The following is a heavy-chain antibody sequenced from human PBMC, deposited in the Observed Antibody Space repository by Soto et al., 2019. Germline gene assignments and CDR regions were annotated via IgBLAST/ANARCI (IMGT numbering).Heavy chain of an antibody. J-gene: IGHJ4*02. V-gene: IGHV4-30-2*01. CDR1: VDSISTNSYS. Sequence: SETLSLTCTVSVDSISTNSYSWSWIRQPPGKGLEWIGYIYHSGSTYYNPSLKSRVTISVDRSKNQFSLKLSSVTAADTAVYYCAAGGGLPRYYWGQGTLVTVSS. D-gene: IGHD5-12*01. CDR3: AAGGGLPRYY. CDR2: IYHSGST.